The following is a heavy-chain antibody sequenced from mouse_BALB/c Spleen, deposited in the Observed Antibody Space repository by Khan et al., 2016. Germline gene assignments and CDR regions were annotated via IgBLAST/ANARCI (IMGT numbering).Heavy chain of an antibody. J-gene: IGHJ3*01. Sequence: EVELVESGGGLVKPGGSLKLSCAASGFAFSSYDMSWVRQTPEKRLEWVAYISSGGGSTYYPDTVKGRFTISRDNAKNTLYLQMSSLKSEDTAMNYCARHDGYYGGFAYWGQGTLVTVSA. CDR3: ARHDGYYGGFAY. CDR1: GFAFSSYD. V-gene: IGHV5-12-1*01. D-gene: IGHD2-3*01. CDR2: ISSGGGST.